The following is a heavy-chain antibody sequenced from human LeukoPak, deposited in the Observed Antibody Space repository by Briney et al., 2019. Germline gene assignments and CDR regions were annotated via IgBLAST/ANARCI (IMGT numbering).Heavy chain of an antibody. D-gene: IGHD3-3*01. Sequence: VGSLRLSCVASGFTFGKYWMSWVRQAPGKGLEWVANIKVDGSEKNYVDYVKGRFTITRDNTKNSLYLQMNSLRVEDTAVFYCARDQYDTWSRRGNFDSWGQGTLVIVSS. V-gene: IGHV3-7*03. CDR3: ARDQYDTWSRRGNFDS. CDR1: GFTFGKYW. CDR2: IKVDGSEK. J-gene: IGHJ4*02.